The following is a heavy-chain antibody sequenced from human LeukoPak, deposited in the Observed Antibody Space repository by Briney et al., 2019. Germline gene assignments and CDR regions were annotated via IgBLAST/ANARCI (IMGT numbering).Heavy chain of an antibody. Sequence: PSETLSLTCTVSGASMSNYYWVWIRQPPGKGLEWLGSIYHSGTTYSGSTYYNPSLKSRVTISLDTSKNQFSLKVGSMTAADTAVYYCARAGGYGLIDYWGQGTMVTVSS. CDR2: IYHSGTTYSGST. CDR1: GASMSNYY. D-gene: IGHD5-18*01. V-gene: IGHV4-39*07. CDR3: ARAGGYGLIDY. J-gene: IGHJ4*02.